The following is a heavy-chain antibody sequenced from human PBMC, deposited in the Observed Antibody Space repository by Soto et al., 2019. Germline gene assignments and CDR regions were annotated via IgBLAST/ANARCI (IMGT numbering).Heavy chain of an antibody. CDR1: GFTFSSYA. D-gene: IGHD6-13*01. Sequence: VGSLRLSCAASGFTFSSYAMSWVRQAPGKGLEWVSAISGSGGSTYYADSVKGRFTISRDNSKNTLYLQMNSLRAEDTAVYYCAKDPAQAAADNNWFDPWGQGTLVTVSS. V-gene: IGHV3-23*01. CDR2: ISGSGGST. J-gene: IGHJ5*02. CDR3: AKDPAQAAADNNWFDP.